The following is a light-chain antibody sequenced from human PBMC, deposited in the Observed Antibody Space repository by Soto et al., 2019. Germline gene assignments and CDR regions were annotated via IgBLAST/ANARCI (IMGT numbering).Light chain of an antibody. V-gene: IGKV4-1*01. CDR2: WAS. Sequence: DIVMTQSPDSLSVSIDERVTINCTSSQSVFYRSSDKDYLAWYQQKPGQPPKLLIYWASTRESGVPDRFSGSGSGTDFTLTITSLRAEDVAVYYCQQYYSLPYSFGQGTKLDI. CDR3: QQYYSLPYS. CDR1: QSVFYRSSDKDY. J-gene: IGKJ2*03.